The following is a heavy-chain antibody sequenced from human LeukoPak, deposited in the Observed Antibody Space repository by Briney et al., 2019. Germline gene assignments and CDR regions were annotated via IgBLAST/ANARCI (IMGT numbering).Heavy chain of an antibody. J-gene: IGHJ4*02. CDR2: FDPEQGEM. D-gene: IGHD3-9*01. CDR1: GDTLTELS. V-gene: IGHV1-24*01. CDR3: ATGGPWDLLKY. Sequence: ASVKVSCKVSGDTLTELSTHWVRQAPGKGRVGMGGFDPEQGEMIQAQKLQGRVTMTEDRSTDTAYMELSSLRSEDTAVYYCATGGPWDLLKYWGQGTLVTVSS.